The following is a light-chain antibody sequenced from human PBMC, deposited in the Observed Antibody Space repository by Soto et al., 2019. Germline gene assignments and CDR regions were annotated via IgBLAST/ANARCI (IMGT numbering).Light chain of an antibody. CDR2: EVS. Sequence: QSALTQPPSASGSPGQSVTISCTGTRSDVGAYKYVSWYQQYPGKAPKLMIYEVSKRHSGVPDRFSGSKSGNTVSLTVSGLQAEDEADYYCTSYVGSNIWVFGGGTKLTVL. CDR1: RSDVGAYKY. CDR3: TSYVGSNIWV. V-gene: IGLV2-8*01. J-gene: IGLJ3*02.